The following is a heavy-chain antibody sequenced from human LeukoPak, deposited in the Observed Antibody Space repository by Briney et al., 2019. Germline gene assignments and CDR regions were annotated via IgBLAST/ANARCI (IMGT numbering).Heavy chain of an antibody. CDR1: GFTFSSYA. D-gene: IGHD6-19*01. CDR2: ISYDGSNK. J-gene: IGHJ4*02. CDR3: ARDWLSKYYFDY. V-gene: IGHV3-30*09. Sequence: PGRSLRLSCAASGFTFSSYAMHWVRQAPGKGLEWVAVISYDGSNKYYADSVKGRFAISRDNSKNTLYLQMNSLRAEDTAVYYCARDWLSKYYFDYWGQGTLVTVSS.